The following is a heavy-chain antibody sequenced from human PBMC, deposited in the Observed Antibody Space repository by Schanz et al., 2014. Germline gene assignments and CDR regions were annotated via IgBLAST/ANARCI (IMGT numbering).Heavy chain of an antibody. V-gene: IGHV3-48*02. D-gene: IGHD6-13*01. Sequence: EVQLVESGGGLVQPGGSLRLSCAASGFTFSTYSMNWVRQAPGKGLEWVSYISRSSSTIYYADSVKGRFTISRDNAKNSLYLQMNSLRDEDTAVYYCARGIESSSWYAFDYWGQGTLVTVSS. CDR1: GFTFSTYS. J-gene: IGHJ4*02. CDR3: ARGIESSSWYAFDY. CDR2: ISRSSSTI.